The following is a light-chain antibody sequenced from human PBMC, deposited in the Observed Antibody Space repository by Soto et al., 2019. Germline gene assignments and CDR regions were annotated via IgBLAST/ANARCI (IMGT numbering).Light chain of an antibody. J-gene: IGKJ1*01. Sequence: EVVMTQSPLSLPVTLGQPASISCRSSQSLEYSDGNSYLNWFQQRPGQSPRRLIYKASNRDSGVPDRFSGSGSGTDFTLKISGVEAEDVGIYDCMQGTHWPWTFGPGTKVEIK. V-gene: IGKV2-30*01. CDR2: KAS. CDR3: MQGTHWPWT. CDR1: QSLEYSDGNSY.